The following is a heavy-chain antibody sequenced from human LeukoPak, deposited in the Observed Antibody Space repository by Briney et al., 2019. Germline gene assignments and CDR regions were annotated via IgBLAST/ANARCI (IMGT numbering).Heavy chain of an antibody. Sequence: GSSVKVSCKASVGTFSSYAISWVRQAPGQGLEWMGGIIPIFGTANYAQKFQGRVTITADESTSTAYMELSSLRYEDTAVYYCARDRLPHGGYLNWFDPWGQGTLVTVSS. J-gene: IGHJ5*02. CDR3: ARDRLPHGGYLNWFDP. V-gene: IGHV1-69*01. CDR1: VGTFSSYA. D-gene: IGHD5-12*01. CDR2: IIPIFGTA.